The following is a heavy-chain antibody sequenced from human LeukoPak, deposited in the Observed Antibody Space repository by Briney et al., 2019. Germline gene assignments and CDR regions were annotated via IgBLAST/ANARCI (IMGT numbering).Heavy chain of an antibody. CDR3: ATGPRRGDYSPP. D-gene: IGHD4-17*01. J-gene: IGHJ5*02. CDR2: IDQIGKKE. Sequence: GGSLRLSCAASGFTFSSYRMSWVRQAPGKGLEWVANIDQIGKKEYYVHSVKGRFTISSDNAKNSLYLQMNSLRADDTAVYYCATGPRRGDYSPPWGQGTLVTVSS. V-gene: IGHV3-7*03. CDR1: GFTFSSYR.